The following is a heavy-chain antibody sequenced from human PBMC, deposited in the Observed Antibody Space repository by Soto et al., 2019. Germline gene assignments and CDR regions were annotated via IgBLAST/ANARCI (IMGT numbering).Heavy chain of an antibody. V-gene: IGHV3-48*02. CDR3: ASGSSGWTYYYYYGMDV. CDR2: ISSSSSTI. CDR1: GFTFSSYS. J-gene: IGHJ6*02. Sequence: EVQLVESGRGLVQPGGSLRLSCAASGFTFSSYSMNWVRQAPGKGLEWVSYISSSSSTIYYADSVKGRFTISRDNAKNSLYLQMNSLRDEDTAVYYCASGSSGWTYYYYYGMDVWGQGTTVTVSS. D-gene: IGHD6-19*01.